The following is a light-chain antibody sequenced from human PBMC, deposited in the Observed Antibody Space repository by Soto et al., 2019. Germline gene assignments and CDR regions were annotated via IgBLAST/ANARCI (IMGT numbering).Light chain of an antibody. CDR1: QSVSSY. J-gene: IGKJ5*01. V-gene: IGKV3-15*01. CDR2: GAS. Sequence: VMTQYPLSLPVTLGQPATLSCRASQSVSSYLAWYQQKPGQAPRLLIYGASTRATGIPARFSGSGSGTEFTLTISSLQSEDFAVYYCQQYNNWPAITFGQGGRPEIK. CDR3: QQYNNWPAIT.